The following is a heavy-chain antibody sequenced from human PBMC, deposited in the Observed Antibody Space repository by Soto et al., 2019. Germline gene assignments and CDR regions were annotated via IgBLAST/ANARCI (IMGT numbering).Heavy chain of an antibody. Sequence: QGQLVQSGAEAKKPGASVKVSCKASGYTFTRYGISWVRQAPGQGLEWMGWISGYNGDTKYAQKFQGRVTMTIDTSTTTTYMELRSLTSDDTAVYYCAKNGQPPYYYYGMDVWGQGTTVTVSS. CDR1: GYTFTRYG. D-gene: IGHD2-8*01. CDR3: AKNGQPPYYYYGMDV. V-gene: IGHV1-18*01. CDR2: ISGYNGDT. J-gene: IGHJ6*02.